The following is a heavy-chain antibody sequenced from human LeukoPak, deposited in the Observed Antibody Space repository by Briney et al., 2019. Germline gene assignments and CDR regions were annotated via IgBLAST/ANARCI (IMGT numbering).Heavy chain of an antibody. D-gene: IGHD1-1*01. Sequence: GGSLRLSCAASGFTFSNYAMSWVRQAPGKGLEWVSDISGSGGSAYYADSVKGRFTISRDNSKNTLYLQMNSLRAEDTAVYYCAEDMGTFDYWGQGTLVTVSS. J-gene: IGHJ4*02. V-gene: IGHV3-23*01. CDR2: ISGSGGSA. CDR1: GFTFSNYA. CDR3: AEDMGTFDY.